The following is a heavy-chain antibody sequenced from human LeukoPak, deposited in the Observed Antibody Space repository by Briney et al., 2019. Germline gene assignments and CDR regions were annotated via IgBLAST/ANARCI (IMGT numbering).Heavy chain of an antibody. CDR2: IYYSGST. J-gene: IGHJ4*02. CDR3: ARIVRYSSSSVDRFGSVD. CDR1: GGSISSSSYY. Sequence: SETLSLTCTVSGGSISSSSYYWGWIRQPPGKGLEWIGSIYYSGSTYYNPSLKSRVTISVDTSKNQFSLKLSSVTAADTAVYYCARIVRYSSSSVDRFGSVDWGQGTLVTVSS. D-gene: IGHD6-6*01. V-gene: IGHV4-39*07.